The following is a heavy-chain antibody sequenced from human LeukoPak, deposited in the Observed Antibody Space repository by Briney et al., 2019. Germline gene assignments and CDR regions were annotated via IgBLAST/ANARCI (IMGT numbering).Heavy chain of an antibody. Sequence: TGGSLRLSCAASGFTFSSYGMHWVRQAPGKGLEWVAFIRPDGDNKYYADSVKGRFTISRDNSKNTLYLQMNSLRAEDTAVYYCASGERFNCYYYMDVWGKGTTVTVSS. CDR3: ASGERFNCYYYMDV. J-gene: IGHJ6*03. V-gene: IGHV3-30*02. CDR1: GFTFSSYG. D-gene: IGHD2-21*01. CDR2: IRPDGDNK.